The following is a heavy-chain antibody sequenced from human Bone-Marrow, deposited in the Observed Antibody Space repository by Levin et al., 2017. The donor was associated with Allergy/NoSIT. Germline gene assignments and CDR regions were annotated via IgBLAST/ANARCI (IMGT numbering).Heavy chain of an antibody. J-gene: IGHJ4*02. CDR2: ISGSGVTT. CDR3: ARESGTTTWSDY. CDR1: GFTFSNYA. V-gene: IGHV3-23*01. D-gene: IGHD1-1*01. Sequence: GGSLRLSCAASGFTFSNYAMTWVRQAPGKGLEWVSLISGSGVTTYYADSVKGRFTISRDNSRDTLYLQMNSLRVEDTAVYYCARESGTTTWSDYWGQGTLVTVSS.